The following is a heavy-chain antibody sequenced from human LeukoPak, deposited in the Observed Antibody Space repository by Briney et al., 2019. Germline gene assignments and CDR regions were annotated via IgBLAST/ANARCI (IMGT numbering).Heavy chain of an antibody. J-gene: IGHJ3*02. D-gene: IGHD6-19*01. CDR3: AKDIAVAGMRAFDI. CDR2: ISSSGSTI. CDR1: GFTFSDYY. V-gene: IGHV3-11*01. Sequence: PGGSLRLSCAASGFTFSDYYMSWIRQAPGKGLEWVSYISSSGSTIYYADSVKGRFTISRDNAKNSLYLQMNSLRAEDTALYYCAKDIAVAGMRAFDIWGQGTMVTVSS.